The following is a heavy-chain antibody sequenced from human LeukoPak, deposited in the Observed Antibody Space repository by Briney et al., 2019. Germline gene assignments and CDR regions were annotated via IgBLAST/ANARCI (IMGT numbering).Heavy chain of an antibody. CDR2: INHSGST. Sequence: SETLSLTCAVYGGSFSGYYWSWIRQPPGKGLEWIGEINHSGSTNYNPSLKSRVTISVDTSKNQFSLKLSSVTAADTAVYYCATLLAVDTAMVTGGYFDYWGQGTLVTVSS. CDR3: ATLLAVDTAMVTGGYFDY. V-gene: IGHV4-34*01. J-gene: IGHJ4*02. CDR1: GGSFSGYY. D-gene: IGHD5-18*01.